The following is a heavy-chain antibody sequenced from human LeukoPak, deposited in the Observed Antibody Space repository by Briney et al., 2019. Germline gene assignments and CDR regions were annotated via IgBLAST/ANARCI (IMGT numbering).Heavy chain of an antibody. CDR1: GYTFTNYG. D-gene: IGHD6-13*01. CDR3: VREVSAANAGYMDV. J-gene: IGHJ6*03. Sequence: ASVKVSCKASGYTFTNYGISWVRQAPGQGLEWMGWISVFYGHTNYSQNFQGRLTMTTQKSTSKPYLELRSLRSDDTAVYYCVREVSAANAGYMDVWGTGTTVTVSS. V-gene: IGHV1-18*01. CDR2: ISVFYGHT.